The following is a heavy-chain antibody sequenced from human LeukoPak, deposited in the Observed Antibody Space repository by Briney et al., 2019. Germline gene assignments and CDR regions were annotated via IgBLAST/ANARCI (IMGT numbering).Heavy chain of an antibody. V-gene: IGHV3-23*01. CDR1: GFTFSNYA. CDR2: ISGSGGST. D-gene: IGHD5-12*01. CDR3: AKDWMSTIINYFDY. J-gene: IGHJ4*02. Sequence: AGGSLRLSCVASGFTFSNYAMSWVRQTPGKGLEWVSSISGSGGSTHYADSVKGRFTISGDNSKNILYLQMNSLRAEDTAVYYCAKDWMSTIINYFDYWGQGTLVTVSS.